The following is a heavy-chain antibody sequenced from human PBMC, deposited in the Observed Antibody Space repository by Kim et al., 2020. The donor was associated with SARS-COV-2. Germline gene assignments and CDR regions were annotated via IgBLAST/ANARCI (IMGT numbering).Heavy chain of an antibody. Sequence: SVKVSCKASGGTFSSYAISWVRQAPGQGLEWMGGIIPIFGTANYAQKFQGRVTITADESTSTAYMELSSLRSEDTAVYYCARGAVVCFRGSCKNYGVGGYYYYGMDVWGQGTTVTVSS. CDR2: IIPIFGTA. V-gene: IGHV1-69*13. CDR3: ARGAVVCFRGSCKNYGVGGYYYYGMDV. J-gene: IGHJ6*02. CDR1: GGTFSSYA. D-gene: IGHD2-15*01.